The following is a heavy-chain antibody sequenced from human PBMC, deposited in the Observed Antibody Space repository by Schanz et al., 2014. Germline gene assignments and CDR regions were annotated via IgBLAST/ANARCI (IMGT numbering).Heavy chain of an antibody. CDR1: GASVSSDNW. D-gene: IGHD3-10*01. J-gene: IGHJ4*02. V-gene: IGHV4-4*02. CDR3: ARGGQGFGEPHQRLFEY. Sequence: QVQLEESGAGLVKPSGTLSLTCAVSGASVSSDNWWNWVRQPPGKGLEWIGEIYDSGNTNYNPSLKSRVTMSVDDAKNQCSRQLTSVTAADTAVYYCARGGQGFGEPHQRLFEYWGPGTLVTVSS. CDR2: IYDSGNT.